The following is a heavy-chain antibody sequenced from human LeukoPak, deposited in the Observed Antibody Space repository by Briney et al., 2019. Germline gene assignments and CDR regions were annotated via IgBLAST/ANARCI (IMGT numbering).Heavy chain of an antibody. CDR2: IIPIFGTA. D-gene: IGHD2-15*01. V-gene: IGHV1-69*05. J-gene: IGHJ6*03. CDR3: ARGYCSGGSYYSGTLYYMDV. CDR1: GGTFSSYA. Sequence: SVKVSCKASGGTFSSYAISWVRQAPGQGLEWMRGIIPIFGTANYAQKFQGRVTITTDESTSTAYMELSSLRSEDTAVYYCARGYCSGGSYYSGTLYYMDVWGKGTTVTVSS.